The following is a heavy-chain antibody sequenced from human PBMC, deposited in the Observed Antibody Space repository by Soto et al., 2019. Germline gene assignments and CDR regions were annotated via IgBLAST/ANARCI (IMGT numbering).Heavy chain of an antibody. Sequence: GGSLRLSCAASGFTFSSYAMHWVRQAPGKGLEYVSAISSNGGSTYYANSVKGRFTISRDNSKNTLYLQMGSLRAEDMAVYYCARQSYSSYYFDYLGQGTLVTVSS. CDR2: ISSNGGST. V-gene: IGHV3-64*01. J-gene: IGHJ4*02. D-gene: IGHD6-13*01. CDR1: GFTFSSYA. CDR3: ARQSYSSYYFDY.